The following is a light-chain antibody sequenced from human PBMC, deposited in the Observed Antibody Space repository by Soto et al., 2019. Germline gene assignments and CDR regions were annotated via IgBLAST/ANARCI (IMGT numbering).Light chain of an antibody. CDR3: QQYVSYPIT. Sequence: DIQMTQSPSSLSASVGDRVTITCRASRDIGNYLAWFQQKPGKAPKSLIYRASSLQTGVPSKFSGGGGGTDFTLTINSLQPEDSATYFCQQYVSYPITFGQGTKVDIK. CDR1: RDIGNY. CDR2: RAS. J-gene: IGKJ1*01. V-gene: IGKV1-16*02.